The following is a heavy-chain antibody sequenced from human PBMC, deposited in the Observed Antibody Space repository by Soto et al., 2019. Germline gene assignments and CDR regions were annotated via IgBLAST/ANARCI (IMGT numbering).Heavy chain of an antibody. CDR3: ARGVDSWSGYLF. J-gene: IGHJ4*02. V-gene: IGHV4-34*01. CDR2: IHHSGST. D-gene: IGHD3-3*01. Sequence: PSETLSRTCALYGGSFECYYWSWIRQSPGKGLEWIGEIHHSGSTKYNPSLKSRVSLSVDTSTKQFSPKMTSMTAADRGVYYCARGVDSWSGYLFWGQGTPVTVSS. CDR1: GGSFECYY.